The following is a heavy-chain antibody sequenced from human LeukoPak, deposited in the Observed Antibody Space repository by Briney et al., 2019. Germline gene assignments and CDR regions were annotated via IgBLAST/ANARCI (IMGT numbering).Heavy chain of an antibody. Sequence: GGSLRLSCSASGFXFSNYAIHWVRQAPGKGLEYVSIINSNGGSTYYTDSVKGRFTISRDNAKNTLYLQMSSLRAEDTAVYYCVKGVVVAASVWEYLQHWGQGTLVTVSS. CDR3: VKGVVVAASVWEYLQH. D-gene: IGHD2-15*01. J-gene: IGHJ1*01. V-gene: IGHV3-64D*06. CDR2: INSNGGST. CDR1: GFXFSNYA.